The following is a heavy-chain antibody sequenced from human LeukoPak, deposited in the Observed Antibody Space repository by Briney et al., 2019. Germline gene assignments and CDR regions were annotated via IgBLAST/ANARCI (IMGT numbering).Heavy chain of an antibody. CDR1: GYSFTRYA. Sequence: GASVKVSCKASGYSFTRYAMHWVRQAPGQRLEWMGWINGDNGNTKYSQKFQGRVTITRDTSASTAYMELSSLRSEDTAVCYCARAFLHAFDNWGQGTLVTVSS. CDR2: INGDNGNT. V-gene: IGHV1-3*01. CDR3: ARAFLHAFDN. D-gene: IGHD2/OR15-2a*01. J-gene: IGHJ4*02.